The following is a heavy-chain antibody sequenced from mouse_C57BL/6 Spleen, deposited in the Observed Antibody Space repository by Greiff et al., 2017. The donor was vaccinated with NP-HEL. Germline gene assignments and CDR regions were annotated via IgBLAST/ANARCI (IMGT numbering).Heavy chain of an antibody. CDR1: GYTFTSYG. V-gene: IGHV1-81*01. Sequence: QVQLQQSGAELARPGASVKLSCKASGYTFTSYGISWVKQRTGQGLEWIGEIYPRSGNTYYNEKFKGKATLTADKSSSTAYMELRSLTSDDSAVYFCARPGSSAWFAYWGQGTLVTVSA. CDR3: ARPGSSAWFAY. CDR2: IYPRSGNT. D-gene: IGHD1-1*01. J-gene: IGHJ3*01.